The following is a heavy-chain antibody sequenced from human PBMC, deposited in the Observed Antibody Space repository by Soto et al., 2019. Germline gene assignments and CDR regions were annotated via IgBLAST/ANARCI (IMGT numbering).Heavy chain of an antibody. CDR3: TRSPGS. Sequence: EVPLVESGGGLVQPGESLRLSCAASGFTVSNNYMSWVRQAPGKGLEWVSFIYSGGNTYYADSVKGRFTISRDKSKNTLYLQMNHLRVEDTAVYYCTRSPGSWGQGTLFTVSS. V-gene: IGHV3-66*01. D-gene: IGHD3-9*01. CDR2: IYSGGNT. J-gene: IGHJ5*02. CDR1: GFTVSNNY.